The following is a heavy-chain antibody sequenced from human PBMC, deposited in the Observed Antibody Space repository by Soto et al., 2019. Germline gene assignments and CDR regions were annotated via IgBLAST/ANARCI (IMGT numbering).Heavy chain of an antibody. V-gene: IGHV6-1*01. Sequence: PSQTLSLTCAISGDSVSGNSAAWNWIRQSPSRGLEWLGRTYYRSKWYNDYAVSVKSRITVTPDTSKNQFSLHLNSVTPEDTAVYYCARQFPYYDSRDGYFDYWGQGALVTVSS. CDR3: ARQFPYYDSRDGYFDY. CDR2: TYYRSKWYN. J-gene: IGHJ4*02. CDR1: GDSVSGNSAA. D-gene: IGHD3-16*01.